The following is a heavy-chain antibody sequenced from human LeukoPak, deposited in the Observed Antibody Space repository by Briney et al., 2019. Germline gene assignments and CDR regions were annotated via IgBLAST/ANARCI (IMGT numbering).Heavy chain of an antibody. CDR1: GFTFSSYG. CDR2: ISYDGSNK. V-gene: IGHV3-30*03. Sequence: PGGSLRLSCAASGFTFSSYGMHWVRQAPGKGLEWVAVISYDGSNKYYADSVKGRSTISRDNSKNTLYLQMNSLRAEDTAVYYCARVLSGSFRGMDVWGQGTTVTVSS. D-gene: IGHD5-12*01. J-gene: IGHJ6*02. CDR3: ARVLSGSFRGMDV.